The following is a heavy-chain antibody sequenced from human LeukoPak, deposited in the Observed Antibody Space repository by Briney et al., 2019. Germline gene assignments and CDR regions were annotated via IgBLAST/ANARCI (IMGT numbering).Heavy chain of an antibody. CDR1: GFTLSKYW. D-gene: IGHD2-21*01. CDR2: IKQDGSEK. J-gene: IGHJ3*02. Sequence: GGSLRLSCAASGFTLSKYWMSWVRQAPGKGLEWVANIKQDGSEKNYVDSVKGRFTISRDNAKNSLYLQMNSLRAEDTAVYYCARDSGILDAFDIWGQGTMVTVSS. V-gene: IGHV3-7*01. CDR3: ARDSGILDAFDI.